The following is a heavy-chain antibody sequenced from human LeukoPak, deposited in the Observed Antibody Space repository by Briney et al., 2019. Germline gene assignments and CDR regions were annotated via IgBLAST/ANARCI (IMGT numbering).Heavy chain of an antibody. D-gene: IGHD3-22*01. J-gene: IGHJ4*02. CDR3: AKDVSYDSSGYYSYFDY. Sequence: GGSLRLSCAASGFTFSSYAMSWVRQAPGKGLEWVSAISGRGGSTYYADSVKGRFTISRDNSKNTLYLQMNSLRAEDTAVYYCAKDVSYDSSGYYSYFDYWGQGTLVTVSS. CDR2: ISGRGGST. CDR1: GFTFSSYA. V-gene: IGHV3-23*01.